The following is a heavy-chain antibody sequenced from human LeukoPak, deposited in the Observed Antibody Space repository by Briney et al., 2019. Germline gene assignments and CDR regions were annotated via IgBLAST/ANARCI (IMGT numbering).Heavy chain of an antibody. D-gene: IGHD3-22*01. Sequence: GGSLRLSCAASGFTVSSNYMTWVRQAPGKGLEWVSVLYSGGSTYYADSVKGRFTISRDNAKNSLFLHMNSLRAEDTAVYYCAISSSGYSNFDSWGQGTLVTVSS. CDR3: AISSSGYSNFDS. CDR1: GFTVSSNY. J-gene: IGHJ4*02. V-gene: IGHV3-66*01. CDR2: LYSGGST.